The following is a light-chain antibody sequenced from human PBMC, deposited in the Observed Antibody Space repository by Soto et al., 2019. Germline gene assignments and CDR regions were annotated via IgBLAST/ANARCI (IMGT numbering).Light chain of an antibody. V-gene: IGKV3D-15*01. Sequence: IVVTQSPATLSLSPGERATLSCTASQSVSSSLAWYQQKPGQAPRLLIYGASTRATGLPARFSGSGSGTEFTLTISSLQSEDFAVYYCHQYNNWPPTFGRGTKVEIK. CDR1: QSVSSS. CDR2: GAS. CDR3: HQYNNWPPT. J-gene: IGKJ1*01.